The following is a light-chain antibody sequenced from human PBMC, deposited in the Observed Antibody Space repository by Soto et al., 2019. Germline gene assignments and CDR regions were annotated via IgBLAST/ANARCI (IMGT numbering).Light chain of an antibody. CDR1: SSDVGGYNY. J-gene: IGLJ1*01. V-gene: IGLV2-8*01. CDR3: RSYAGSSSYV. Sequence: QSALTQPPSASGSPGQSVTISCTGTSSDVGGYNYVSWYQQHPGKAPKLMIYEVNKRPSGAPDRFSGSKSGTTAALTVSGLQAEDEADYYCRSYAGSSSYVFGTGTQLTVL. CDR2: EVN.